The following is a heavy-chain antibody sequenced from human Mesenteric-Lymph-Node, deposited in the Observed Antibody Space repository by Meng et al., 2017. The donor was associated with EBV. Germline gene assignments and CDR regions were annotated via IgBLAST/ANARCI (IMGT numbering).Heavy chain of an antibody. V-gene: IGHV3-11*01. J-gene: IGHJ4*02. D-gene: IGHD5-24*01. CDR3: AREMLTITCFDY. Sequence: QWVAPGGGLVRPGGSLGCSGGAVGFTFSDYYMTGVRQAPGKGLEWVSYISSRSSTIYYADSVKGRFTISRDNAKNSLYLQMDSLRAEDTAVYYCAREMLTITCFDYWGQGTLVTVSS. CDR1: GFTFSDYY. CDR2: ISSRSSTI.